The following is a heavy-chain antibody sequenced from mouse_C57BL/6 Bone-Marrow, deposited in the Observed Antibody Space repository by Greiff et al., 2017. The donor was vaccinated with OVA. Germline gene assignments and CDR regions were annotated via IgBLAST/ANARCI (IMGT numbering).Heavy chain of an antibody. CDR3: ARWNDGYYFYYAMDY. CDR1: GYTFTDYY. D-gene: IGHD2-3*01. V-gene: IGHV1-75*01. J-gene: IGHJ4*01. Sequence: VQLQQSGPELVKPGASVKISCKASGYTFTDYYINWVKQRPGQGLEWIGWIFPGSGSTYYNEKFKGKATLTVDKSSSTAYMLLSSLTSEDSAVYFCARWNDGYYFYYAMDYWGQGTSVTVSS. CDR2: IFPGSGST.